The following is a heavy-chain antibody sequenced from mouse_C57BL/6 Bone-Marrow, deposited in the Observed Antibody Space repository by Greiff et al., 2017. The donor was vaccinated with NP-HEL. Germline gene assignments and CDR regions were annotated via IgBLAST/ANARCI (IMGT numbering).Heavy chain of an antibody. CDR2: IDPETGGT. J-gene: IGHJ2*01. V-gene: IGHV1-15*01. Sequence: QVQLQQSGAELVRPGASVTLSCKASGYTFTDYEMHWVKQTPVHGLEWIGAIDPETGGTAYNQKFKGKAILTADKSSSTAYMELRSLTSEDSAVYYCTRYLFITTVVATGRYFDYWGQGTTLTVSS. CDR3: TRYLFITTVVATGRYFDY. CDR1: GYTFTDYE. D-gene: IGHD1-1*01.